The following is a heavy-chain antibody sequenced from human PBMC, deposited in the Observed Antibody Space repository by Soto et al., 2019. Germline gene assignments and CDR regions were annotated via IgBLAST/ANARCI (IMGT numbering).Heavy chain of an antibody. Sequence: PGGSLRLSCAASGFTFSSYSMNWVRQAPGKGLEWVSSISSNSSYIYYADSVKGRFTISRDNAKNSLYLQMNSLRAEDTAVYYCARVRMATSYDAFDMWGQGTMVTVS. CDR1: GFTFSSYS. V-gene: IGHV3-21*01. D-gene: IGHD5-12*01. J-gene: IGHJ3*02. CDR2: ISSNSSYI. CDR3: ARVRMATSYDAFDM.